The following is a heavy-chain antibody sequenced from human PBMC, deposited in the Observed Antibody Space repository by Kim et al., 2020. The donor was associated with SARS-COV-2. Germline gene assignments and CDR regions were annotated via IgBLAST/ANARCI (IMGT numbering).Heavy chain of an antibody. Sequence: GGSLRLSCAASGFTFSDYYMSWIRQAPGKGLEWVSYISSSSSYTNYADSVKGRFTISRDNAKNSLYLQMNSLRAEDTAVYYCARGSCPYYYDSSGCQYYFDYWGQGTLVTVSS. D-gene: IGHD3-22*01. CDR3: ARGSCPYYYDSSGCQYYFDY. V-gene: IGHV3-11*05. CDR2: ISSSSSYT. CDR1: GFTFSDYY. J-gene: IGHJ4*02.